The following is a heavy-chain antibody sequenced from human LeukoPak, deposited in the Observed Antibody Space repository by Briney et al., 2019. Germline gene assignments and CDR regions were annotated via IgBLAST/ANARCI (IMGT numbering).Heavy chain of an antibody. CDR3: ARDSGYSPLYYYYYMDV. J-gene: IGHJ6*03. Sequence: GGSLRLSCAASGFTFSSYSMNWVRQAPGKRLEWVSSISSSSSYIYYADSVKGRFTISRDNAKNSLYLQMNSLRAEDTAVYYCARDSGYSPLYYYYYMDVWGKGTTVTVSS. CDR1: GFTFSSYS. V-gene: IGHV3-21*01. D-gene: IGHD5-24*01. CDR2: ISSSSSYI.